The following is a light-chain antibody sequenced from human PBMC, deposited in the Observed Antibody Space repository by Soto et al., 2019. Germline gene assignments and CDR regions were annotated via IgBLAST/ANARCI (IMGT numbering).Light chain of an antibody. Sequence: EIVMTQSPATLSVSPGERATLSCRASQSLSSGSLVWYQQKPGQAPRLLIYGASSRATGTPDRFSGSGSGTDFTLTVSRLEPEDFAVYYCQQYGSSPTFGQGTRLEI. CDR3: QQYGSSPT. J-gene: IGKJ5*01. V-gene: IGKV3-20*01. CDR2: GAS. CDR1: QSLSSGS.